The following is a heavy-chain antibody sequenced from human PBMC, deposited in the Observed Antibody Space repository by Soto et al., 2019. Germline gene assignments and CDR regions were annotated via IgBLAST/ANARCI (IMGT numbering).Heavy chain of an antibody. CDR3: VKLRLELLYLDS. J-gene: IGHJ4*02. D-gene: IGHD1-7*01. CDR2: ISGSGANT. Sequence: EVQLSESGGGLVQPGGSLRLSCAASGFTFSRYGMSWVRQAPGKGLEWVSAISGSGANTYYADSVKGRFTISRDSSNNTLFLQMNSLRADDTALYFCVKLRLELLYLDSWGLGALVIVSS. V-gene: IGHV3-23*01. CDR1: GFTFSRYG.